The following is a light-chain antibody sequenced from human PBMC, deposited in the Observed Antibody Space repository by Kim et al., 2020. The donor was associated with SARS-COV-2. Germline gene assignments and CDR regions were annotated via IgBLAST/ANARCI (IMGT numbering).Light chain of an antibody. CDR1: SGSIASNY. V-gene: IGLV6-57*01. Sequence: NFMLTQPHSVSESPGKTVTISCTRSSGSIASNYVLWYQQRPGSSPTTVIYEDNQRPSGVPDRFSGSIDSSSNSASLTISELKTEDEADYYCQSYDISNQVFGGGTKLTVL. CDR3: QSYDISNQV. J-gene: IGLJ3*02. CDR2: EDN.